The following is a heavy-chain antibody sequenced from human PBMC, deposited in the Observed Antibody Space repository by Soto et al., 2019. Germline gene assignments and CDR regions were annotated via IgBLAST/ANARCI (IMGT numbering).Heavy chain of an antibody. D-gene: IGHD3-16*01. J-gene: IGHJ2*01. Sequence: SETLSLTCTVSGGSMSNYYWSWIRQPPGKGLEWIGYIYYSGSTHYNPSLKSRVTMSLDTSKTQFSLTLRSVTAADTAVYYCGTAFARFGAYWYFVLWGRGTLVTVSS. CDR2: IYYSGST. CDR3: GTAFARFGAYWYFVL. CDR1: GGSMSNYY. V-gene: IGHV4-59*01.